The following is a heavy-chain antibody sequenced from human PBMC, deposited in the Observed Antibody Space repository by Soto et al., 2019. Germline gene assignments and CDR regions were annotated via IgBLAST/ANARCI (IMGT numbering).Heavy chain of an antibody. V-gene: IGHV4-59*01. Sequence: SETLSLTCTVSGGSISSYYWSWIRQPPGKGLEWIGYIYYSGSTNYNPSHKSRVTISVDTSKNQFSLKLSSVTAADTTAHYCARRYGASFDYWGQGTLVTVSS. J-gene: IGHJ4*02. CDR1: GGSISSYY. CDR3: ARRYGASFDY. D-gene: IGHD4-17*01. CDR2: IYYSGST.